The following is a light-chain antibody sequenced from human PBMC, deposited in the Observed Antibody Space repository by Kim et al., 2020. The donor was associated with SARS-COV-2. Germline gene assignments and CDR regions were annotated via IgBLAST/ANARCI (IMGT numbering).Light chain of an antibody. CDR2: GKN. Sequence: SSELTQDPTASVACGHKDTSHCQGDSLRSYYASWYQQKPGQAPVLVIYGKNNRPSGIPDRFSGSSSGNTASLTITGAQAEDEADYYCNSRDSSGNHLVFGGGTQLT. J-gene: IGLJ3*02. CDR3: NSRDSSGNHLV. V-gene: IGLV3-19*01. CDR1: SLRSYY.